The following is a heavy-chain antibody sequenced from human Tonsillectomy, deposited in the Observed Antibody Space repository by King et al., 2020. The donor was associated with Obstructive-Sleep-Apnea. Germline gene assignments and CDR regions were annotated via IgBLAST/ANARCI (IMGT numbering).Heavy chain of an antibody. D-gene: IGHD2-2*01. V-gene: IGHV4-39*07. CDR1: GGSISSSSHY. CDR2: IYYSGST. J-gene: IGHJ6*02. Sequence: QLQESGPGLVKPSETLSLTCTVSGGSISSSSHYWGWIRQPPGKGLEWIGSIYYSGSTYYNSSLKSRVTISVDTSKNQFSLKVSSVTAADTAEYYCARDGSTAAGGYGMDVWGQGTTVTVSS. CDR3: ARDGSTAAGGYGMDV.